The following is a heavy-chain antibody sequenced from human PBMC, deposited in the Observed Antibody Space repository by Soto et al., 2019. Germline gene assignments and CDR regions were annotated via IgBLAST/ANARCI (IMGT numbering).Heavy chain of an antibody. Sequence: GGSLRLSCAASGFTFSSYGMHWVRQAPGKGLEWVAVISYDGSNKYYADSVKGRFTISRDNSKNTLYLQMNSLRAEDTAVYYCAKLDRISRPRIAAAGTNGDYWGQGTLVTVSS. CDR1: GFTFSSYG. J-gene: IGHJ4*02. V-gene: IGHV3-30*18. CDR2: ISYDGSNK. CDR3: AKLDRISRPRIAAAGTNGDY. D-gene: IGHD6-13*01.